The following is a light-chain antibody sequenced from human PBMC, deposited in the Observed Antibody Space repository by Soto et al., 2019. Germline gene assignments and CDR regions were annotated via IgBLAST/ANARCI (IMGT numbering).Light chain of an antibody. CDR3: SSYSRSTTHVV. CDR1: STDVGDFNY. Sequence: QSALTQPASVSGSPGRSVTISCTGTSTDVGDFNYVSWYQHLPGRAPTLIIYDVTNRPSGISYRFSASKSGRTASLTISGLQAEDEGDYYCSSYSRSTTHVVFGGGTKLTVL. V-gene: IGLV2-14*03. CDR2: DVT. J-gene: IGLJ2*01.